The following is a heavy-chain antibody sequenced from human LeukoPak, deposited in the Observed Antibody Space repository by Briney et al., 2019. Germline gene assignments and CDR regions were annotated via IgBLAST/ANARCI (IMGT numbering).Heavy chain of an antibody. CDR2: IKEDGSDT. CDR1: GFTFSTYW. V-gene: IGHV3-7*01. D-gene: IGHD2-15*01. CDR3: ASDRAYSQFDY. J-gene: IGHJ4*02. Sequence: PGGSVRLSCAASGFTFSTYWMDWVRQAPGKGLEWVACIKEDGSDTNYVGSVRGRFTVSRDNTKNSLYLQMNSLRADDTAVYYCASDRAYSQFDYWGQGTLVTVSS.